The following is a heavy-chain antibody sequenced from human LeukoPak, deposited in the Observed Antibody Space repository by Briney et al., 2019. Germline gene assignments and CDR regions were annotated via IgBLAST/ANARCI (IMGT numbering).Heavy chain of an antibody. D-gene: IGHD2-15*01. CDR3: AKDTYCSGGSCSRFYYYDMDV. V-gene: IGHV3-23*01. CDR2: ISGSGGRT. J-gene: IGHJ6*02. Sequence: PGGSLRLSCAASGFTFSDYSMRWVRQAPGKGREWVSSISGSGGRTYYADSVKGRFTFSRDNSKNTLYLQMNSLRAEDTAVYYCAKDTYCSGGSCSRFYYYDMDVWGQGTTVTVSS. CDR1: GFTFSDYS.